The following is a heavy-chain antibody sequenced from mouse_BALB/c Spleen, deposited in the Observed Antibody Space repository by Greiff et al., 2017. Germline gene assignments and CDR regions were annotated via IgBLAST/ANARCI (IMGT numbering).Heavy chain of an antibody. V-gene: IGHV5-4*02. CDR2: ISDGGSYT. Sequence: EVMLVESGGGLVKPGGSLKLSCAASGFTFSDYYMYWVRQTPEKRLEWVATISDGGSYTYYPDSVKGRFTISRDNAKNNLYLQMSSLKSEDTAMYYCARGLRYDYWGQGTTLTVSS. D-gene: IGHD1-1*01. J-gene: IGHJ2*01. CDR3: ARGLRYDY. CDR1: GFTFSDYY.